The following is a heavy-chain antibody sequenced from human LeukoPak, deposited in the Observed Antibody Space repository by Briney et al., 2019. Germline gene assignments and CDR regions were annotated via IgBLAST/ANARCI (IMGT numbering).Heavy chain of an antibody. CDR1: GGSISSGGYY. V-gene: IGHV4-31*03. CDR3: ARVLVGATPLFDP. J-gene: IGHJ5*02. D-gene: IGHD1-26*01. CDR2: IYYSGST. Sequence: SETLSLTCTVSGGSISSGGYYWSWIRQHPGKGLEWIGYIYYSGSTYYNPSLKSRVTISVDTSKNQFSLKLSSATAADTAVYYCARVLVGATPLFDPWGQGTLVTVSS.